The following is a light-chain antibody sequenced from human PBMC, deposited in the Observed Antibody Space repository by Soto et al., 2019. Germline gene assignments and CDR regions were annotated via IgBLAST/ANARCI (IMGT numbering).Light chain of an antibody. J-gene: IGLJ2*01. CDR2: ANT. V-gene: IGLV1-40*01. CDR1: TSNIGAGYD. CDR3: QSYDIKLSNPV. Sequence: QSVLTQPPSVSGAPGQRVTISCAGNTSNIGAGYDVHWYQQFPGTAPRLVIHANTNRPSGVPERFSASKSGTSASLAITGLQADDEADYHCQSYDIKLSNPVFGGGTQLTVL.